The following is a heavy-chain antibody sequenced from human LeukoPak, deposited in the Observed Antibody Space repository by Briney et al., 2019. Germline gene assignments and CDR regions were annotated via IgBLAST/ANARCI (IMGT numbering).Heavy chain of an antibody. CDR1: GFTFNNYD. Sequence: GGSLRLSCAASGFTFNNYDTNWVRLAPGRGLEWVSSISTSSSYKYYADSLKGRFTVSRDNAKNSLYLHMNSLRAEDTAVYWCARFDSASGTGFDYWGQGTPVTVSS. CDR2: ISTSSSYK. V-gene: IGHV3-21*01. D-gene: IGHD6-13*01. J-gene: IGHJ4*02. CDR3: ARFDSASGTGFDY.